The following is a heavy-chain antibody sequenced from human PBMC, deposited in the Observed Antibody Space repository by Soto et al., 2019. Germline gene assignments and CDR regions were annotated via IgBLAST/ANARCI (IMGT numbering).Heavy chain of an antibody. CDR3: TTDSHFTMKLVRFDY. D-gene: IGHD3-22*01. V-gene: IGHV3-15*07. CDR2: IKSKIDGGTT. CDR1: GFNFTTVW. J-gene: IGHJ4*01. Sequence: GGSLRLSCAAAGFNFTTVWINWVRQATGKGLEWVGRIKSKIDGGTTDFAAPVKGRFAISRDDSRNMVYFQMNSLEIEDTAVYYCTTDSHFTMKLVRFDYWGLGTLVTVSS.